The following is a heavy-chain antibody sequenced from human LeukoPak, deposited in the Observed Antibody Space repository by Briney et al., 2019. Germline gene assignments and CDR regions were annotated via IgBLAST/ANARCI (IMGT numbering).Heavy chain of an antibody. CDR2: IYSSGSA. CDR3: ATLDILNDWSDP. CDR1: GASIRSSSNS. Sequence: SETLSLTCAVSGASIRSSSNSWSWFRQPPGKGLEWIGDIYSSGSASYNPSLQSRLLISIDTSKNHFSLELSSVTAADTAVYYCATLDILNDWSDPWGQGTLVTVTS. V-gene: IGHV4-30-4*07. D-gene: IGHD3-9*01. J-gene: IGHJ5*02.